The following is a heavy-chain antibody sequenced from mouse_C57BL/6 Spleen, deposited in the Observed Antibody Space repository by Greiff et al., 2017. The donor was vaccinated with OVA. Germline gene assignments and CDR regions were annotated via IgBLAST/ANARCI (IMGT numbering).Heavy chain of an antibody. CDR2: IYPGSGST. Sequence: QVQLQQPGAELVKPGASVKMSCKASGYTFTSYWITWVKQRPGQGLEWIGDIYPGSGSTNYNEKFKSKATLTVDTSSSTAYMQLSSLTSEDSAVYDCARAYGSSYDFDYWGQGTTLTVSS. D-gene: IGHD1-1*01. V-gene: IGHV1-55*01. CDR3: ARAYGSSYDFDY. J-gene: IGHJ2*01. CDR1: GYTFTSYW.